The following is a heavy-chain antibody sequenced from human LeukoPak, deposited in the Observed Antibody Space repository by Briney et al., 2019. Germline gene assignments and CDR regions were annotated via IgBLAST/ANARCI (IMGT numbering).Heavy chain of an antibody. CDR3: ARVVGQGTAMPSRDFFDY. J-gene: IGHJ4*02. CDR2: IDPNTGQT. Sequence: ASVKVSCKASGYTSTAYCIHWVRQAPGQGLEWMGWIDPNTGQTDSAQKFQGRVTVTRDTSINTAYMDLSSLRSDDTAVYYCARVVGQGTAMPSRDFFDYWGQGTLVTVSS. D-gene: IGHD5-18*01. CDR1: GYTSTAYC. V-gene: IGHV1-2*02.